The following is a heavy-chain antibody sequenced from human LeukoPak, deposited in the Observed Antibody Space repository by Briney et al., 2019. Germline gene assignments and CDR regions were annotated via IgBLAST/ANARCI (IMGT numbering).Heavy chain of an antibody. D-gene: IGHD2-15*01. CDR1: RFTFSSYA. CDR2: IGTSGGST. J-gene: IGHJ4*02. CDR3: AKDMGSGPHF. V-gene: IGHV3-23*01. Sequence: GGSLRLSCAASRFTFSSYAMSWVRQAPGKGLEWVSAIGTSGGSTYYADSVKGRFTISRDSSKNTLYLQMNSLRTEDTALYYCAKDMGSGPHFWGQGTLVTVSS.